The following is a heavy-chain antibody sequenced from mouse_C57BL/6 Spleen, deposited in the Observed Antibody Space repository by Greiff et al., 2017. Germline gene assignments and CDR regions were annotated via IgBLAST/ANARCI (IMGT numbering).Heavy chain of an antibody. V-gene: IGHV1-19*01. CDR3: ARDYGNYALDY. J-gene: IGHJ4*01. CDR1: GYTFTDYY. D-gene: IGHD2-1*01. Sequence: EVQLQQSGPVLVKPGASVKMSCKASGYTFTDYYMNWVKQSHGKSLEWIGVINPYNGGTSYNQKFKGKATLTVYKSSSTAYMELNSLTSEDSAVXYCARDYGNYALDYWGQGTSVTVSS. CDR2: INPYNGGT.